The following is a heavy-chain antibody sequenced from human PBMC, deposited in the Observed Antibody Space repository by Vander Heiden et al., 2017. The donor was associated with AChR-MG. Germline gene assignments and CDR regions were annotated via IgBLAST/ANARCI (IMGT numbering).Heavy chain of an antibody. Sequence: QVQPVESGGGVVQPGRSLSLSCAASGFPFSSYGMHWVRQAPGKGLEWVAVISYDGSNKYYADSVKGRFTISRDNSKNTLYLQMNSLRAEDTAVYYCAKVPYDILTGDKYWGQGTLVTVSS. CDR1: GFPFSSYG. V-gene: IGHV3-30*18. CDR2: ISYDGSNK. J-gene: IGHJ4*02. CDR3: AKVPYDILTGDKY. D-gene: IGHD3-9*01.